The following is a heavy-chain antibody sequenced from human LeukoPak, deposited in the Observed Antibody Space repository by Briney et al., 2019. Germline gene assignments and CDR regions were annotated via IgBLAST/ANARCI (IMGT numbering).Heavy chain of an antibody. CDR1: GFTFSSYA. Sequence: PGGSLRLSCAASGFTFSSYAMSWVRRAPGKGLEWVSAISGSGGSTYYADSVKGRFTISRDNSKNTLYLQMNSLRAEDTAVYYCAKTRARTTVVTPVDYWGQGTLVTVSS. CDR3: AKTRARTTVVTPVDY. J-gene: IGHJ4*02. V-gene: IGHV3-23*01. CDR2: ISGSGGST. D-gene: IGHD4-23*01.